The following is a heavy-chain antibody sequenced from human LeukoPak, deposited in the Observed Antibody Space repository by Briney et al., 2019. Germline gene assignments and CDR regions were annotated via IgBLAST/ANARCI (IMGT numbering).Heavy chain of an antibody. Sequence: ASVKVSCKASGYTLTGYYMHWVRQAPGQGLEWMGWIMPNSGATRYAQKFQDRVTMTRDTSISTAYMELSRLGSDDTAVYYCARLEYSRPHLMDYWGQGTLVTVSS. D-gene: IGHD6-6*01. CDR3: ARLEYSRPHLMDY. J-gene: IGHJ4*02. CDR2: IMPNSGAT. V-gene: IGHV1-2*02. CDR1: GYTLTGYY.